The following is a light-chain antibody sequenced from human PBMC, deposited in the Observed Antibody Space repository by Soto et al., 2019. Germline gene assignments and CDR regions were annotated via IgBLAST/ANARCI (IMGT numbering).Light chain of an antibody. V-gene: IGKV1-12*01. CDR2: AAS. Sequence: DIQMTQSPSSVSASVGDRVTITCRASQGISSWLAWYQKKPGKAPKLLIYAASSLQSGVPSRFSGSGSGTDFTLTISSLQPEDFATYYWQQANSFPWTFGQGTKVEIK. J-gene: IGKJ1*01. CDR3: QQANSFPWT. CDR1: QGISSW.